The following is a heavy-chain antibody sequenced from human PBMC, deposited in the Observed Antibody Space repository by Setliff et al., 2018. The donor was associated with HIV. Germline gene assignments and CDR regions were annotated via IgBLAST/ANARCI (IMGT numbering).Heavy chain of an antibody. V-gene: IGHV3-48*04. D-gene: IGHD3-10*01. J-gene: IGHJ4*01. CDR1: GFTFDDYA. CDR2: IGSSNHGI. CDR3: ASFFGDYGY. Sequence: GGSLRLSCAASGFTFDDYAMYWVRQAPGKGLEWVAHIGSSNHGIHYTASVRGRFTVSRDNANNLLFLEMNNLRVEDTAVYYCASFFGDYGYWGHGTQVTVSS.